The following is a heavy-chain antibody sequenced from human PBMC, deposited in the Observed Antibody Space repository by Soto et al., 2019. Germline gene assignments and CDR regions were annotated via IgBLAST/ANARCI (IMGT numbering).Heavy chain of an antibody. Sequence: SETLSLTCTVSGVSISDYYWNWVRQPPGKGLEWIGNIHYTGTTKYNPSFESRVTISVDTSKNHFSLRLSSVTAADTAVYYCARRLPGDYRNWFDPWGQGILVT. CDR3: ARRLPGDYRNWFDP. D-gene: IGHD4-17*01. V-gene: IGHV4-59*08. CDR2: IHYTGTT. J-gene: IGHJ5*02. CDR1: GVSISDYY.